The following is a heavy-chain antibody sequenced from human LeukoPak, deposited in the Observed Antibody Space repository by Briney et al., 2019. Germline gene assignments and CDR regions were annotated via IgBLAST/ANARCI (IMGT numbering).Heavy chain of an antibody. J-gene: IGHJ4*02. CDR3: AKDGSSWYVDYFDD. V-gene: IGHV3-23*01. CDR2: ISGSGGST. CDR1: GFTFSSYA. D-gene: IGHD6-13*01. Sequence: GGSLRLSCAASGFTFSSYAMSWVRQTPGKGLEWVSAISGSGGSTYYADSVKGRFTISRDNSKNTLYMQMNSLRAEDTAVYYCAKDGSSWYVDYFDDWGQGTLVTVSS.